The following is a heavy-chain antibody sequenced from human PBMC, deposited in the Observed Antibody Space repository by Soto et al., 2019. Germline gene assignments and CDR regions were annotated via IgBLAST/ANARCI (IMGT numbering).Heavy chain of an antibody. D-gene: IGHD5-18*01. CDR3: ARDWLRPYGMDV. Sequence: SETLSLTCAVSGGSISSGYDFWGWFRQHPGKGLEYIGSMRYSENTWYNPSLKSRVTVSVDTSNNQFSLKLSSVTAADTAVYYCARDWLRPYGMDVWGQGTTVTVSS. V-gene: IGHV4-39*07. CDR2: MRYSENT. CDR1: GGSISSGYDF. J-gene: IGHJ6*02.